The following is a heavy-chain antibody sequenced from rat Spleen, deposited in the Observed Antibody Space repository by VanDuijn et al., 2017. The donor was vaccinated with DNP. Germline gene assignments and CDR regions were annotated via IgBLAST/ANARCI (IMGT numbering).Heavy chain of an antibody. J-gene: IGHJ2*01. Sequence: EVQLVESGGGLVQPGRSLKLSCAASGFTFSDYNMAWVRQAPKKGLEWVAVIIYDGSSIYYRDSLKGRFTISRDNAKTTLYLQMDSLRSEDTATYYCTRFGSTEGIVLYFDCWGQGVMVTVSS. CDR1: GFTFSDYN. CDR3: TRFGSTEGIVLYFDC. V-gene: IGHV5-7*01. D-gene: IGHD1-11*01. CDR2: IIYDGSSI.